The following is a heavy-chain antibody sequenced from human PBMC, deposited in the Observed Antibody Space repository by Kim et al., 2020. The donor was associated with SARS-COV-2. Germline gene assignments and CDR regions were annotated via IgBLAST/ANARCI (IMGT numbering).Heavy chain of an antibody. V-gene: IGHV3-33*01. D-gene: IGHD5-18*01. CDR2: IWYDGSNK. CDR1: GFTFSSYG. CDR3: AREGYSYGILDY. Sequence: GGSLRLSCAASGFTFSSYGMHWVRQAPGKGLEWVAVIWYDGSNKYYADSVKGRFTISRDNSKNTLYLQMNSLRAEDTAVYYCAREGYSYGILDYWGQGTLVTVSS. J-gene: IGHJ4*02.